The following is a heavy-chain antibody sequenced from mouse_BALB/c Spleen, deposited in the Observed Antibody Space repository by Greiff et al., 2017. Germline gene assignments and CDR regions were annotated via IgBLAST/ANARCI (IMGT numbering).Heavy chain of an antibody. Sequence: QVQLKQSGAELMKPGASVKISCKATGYTFSSYWIEWVKQRPGHGLEWIGEILPGSGSTNYNEKFKGKATFTADTSSNTAYMQLSSLTSEDSAVYYCARWDSPFAYWGQGTLVTVSA. CDR1: GYTFSSYW. J-gene: IGHJ3*01. CDR2: ILPGSGST. CDR3: ARWDSPFAY. V-gene: IGHV1-9*01. D-gene: IGHD4-1*01.